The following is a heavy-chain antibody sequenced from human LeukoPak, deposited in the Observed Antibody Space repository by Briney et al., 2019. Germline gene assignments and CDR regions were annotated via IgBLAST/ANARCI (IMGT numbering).Heavy chain of an antibody. V-gene: IGHV1-24*01. J-gene: IGHJ4*02. CDR1: GYTLTELS. CDR2: FDPEDGET. CDR3: ATLYSGYDLPDY. D-gene: IGHD5-12*01. Sequence: GASVKVSCKVSGYTLTELSMHWVRQAPGKGLEWMGGFDPEDGETIYAQKFQGRVTMTEDTSTDTAYMELSSLRSEDTAVYYCATLYSGYDLPDYWGQGTLVTVSS.